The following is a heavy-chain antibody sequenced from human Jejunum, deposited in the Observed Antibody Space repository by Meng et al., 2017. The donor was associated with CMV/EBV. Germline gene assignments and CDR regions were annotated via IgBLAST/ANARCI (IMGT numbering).Heavy chain of an antibody. CDR2: IYWHGDK. D-gene: IGHD2-15*01. CDR1: GFSINAGGVG. CDR3: AHKAYSFPGNWFDP. Sequence: FGFSINAGGVGVGWIPQPPVKALEWLALIYWHGDKRYSPSLKSRLTITKDTSKNQVVLTMTNMDPVDTGTYYCAHKAYSFPGNWFDPWGQGILVTVSS. J-gene: IGHJ5*02. V-gene: IGHV2-5*01.